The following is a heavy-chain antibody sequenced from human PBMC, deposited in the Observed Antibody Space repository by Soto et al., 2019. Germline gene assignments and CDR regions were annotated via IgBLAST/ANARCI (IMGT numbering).Heavy chain of an antibody. V-gene: IGHV4-4*02. CDR1: GGSISSSNW. CDR3: ASLRPGGYCSGGSCLSDY. Sequence: SETLSLTCAVSGGSISSSNWWSWVRQPPGRGLEWIGEIYHSGSTNYNPSLKSRVTISVDKSKNQFSLKLSSVTAADTAVYYCASLRPGGYCSGGSCLSDYWGQGTLVTVSS. J-gene: IGHJ4*02. CDR2: IYHSGST. D-gene: IGHD2-15*01.